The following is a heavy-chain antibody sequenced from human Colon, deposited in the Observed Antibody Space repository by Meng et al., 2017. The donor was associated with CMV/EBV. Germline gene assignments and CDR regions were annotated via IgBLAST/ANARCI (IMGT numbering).Heavy chain of an antibody. D-gene: IGHD3-16*01. CDR1: GLTLRNYA. V-gene: IGHV3-23*01. Sequence: GGSLRLSCVASGLTLRNYAMSWVRQASGKGLEWVSTLSGAGSATYYADSVKGRFTISRDNSRSTVYLQMNNVRDDDTAVYFCAKHPFATGLVVYFDFWGQGALVTVSS. CDR3: AKHPFATGLVVYFDF. J-gene: IGHJ4*02. CDR2: LSGAGSAT.